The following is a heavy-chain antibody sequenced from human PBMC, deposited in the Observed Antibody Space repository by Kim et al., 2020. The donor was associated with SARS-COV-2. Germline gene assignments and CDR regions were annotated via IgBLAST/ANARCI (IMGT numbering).Heavy chain of an antibody. CDR2: IYHNGNT. CDR3: VRQKGARTYYFDS. Sequence: SETLSLTCTVSGGFIGTGDYHWGWIRQSPGKGLEWIGRIYHNGNTYYNPSLKSRVTISLDTSKNQLFLSLSSVTAADTAECSCVRQKGARTYYFDSWGQG. V-gene: IGHV4-39*01. CDR1: GGFIGTGDYH. D-gene: IGHD2-8*01. J-gene: IGHJ4*02.